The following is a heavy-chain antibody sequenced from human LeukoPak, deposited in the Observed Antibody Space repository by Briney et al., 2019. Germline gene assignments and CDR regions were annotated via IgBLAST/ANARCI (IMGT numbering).Heavy chain of an antibody. CDR2: TYHRSKWYN. J-gene: IGHJ1*01. CDR1: GDSVSSNSAA. Sequence: SQTLSLTCAISGDSVSSNSAAWNWIRQSPSRGLGWLGRTYHRSKWYNNYAVSVKSRITITPDTSKNQFSLQLKSVTPEDTAVYYCAGGRDTDMSYWGQGTLVTVSS. V-gene: IGHV6-1*01. D-gene: IGHD1-26*01. CDR3: AGGRDTDMSY.